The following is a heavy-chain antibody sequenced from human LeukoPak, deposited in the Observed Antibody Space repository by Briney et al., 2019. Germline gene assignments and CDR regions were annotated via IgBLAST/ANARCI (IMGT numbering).Heavy chain of an antibody. J-gene: IGHJ6*03. CDR2: MNPNSGNT. V-gene: IGHV1-8*03. D-gene: IGHD3-3*01. Sequence: ASVKVSCKASGYTFTSYDINWVRQATGQGLEWMGWMNPNSGNTGYAQKFQGRVTITRNTSISTAYMELRSLRSEDTAVYYCARGRSFGVVIGYYYYMDVWGKGTTVTVSS. CDR1: GYTFTSYD. CDR3: ARGRSFGVVIGYYYYMDV.